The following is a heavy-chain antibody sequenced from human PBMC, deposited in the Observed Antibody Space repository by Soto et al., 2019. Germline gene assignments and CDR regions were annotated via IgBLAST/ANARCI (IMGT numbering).Heavy chain of an antibody. CDR2: INHSGST. CDR3: ARDNQQLVPYYFDY. Sequence: SETLSLTCAVYGGSFSGYYWSWIRQPPGKGLEWIGEINHSGSTNYNPSLKSRVTISVDTSKNQFSLKLSSVTAADTAVHYCARDNQQLVPYYFDYWGQGTLVTVS. CDR1: GGSFSGYY. D-gene: IGHD6-13*01. J-gene: IGHJ4*02. V-gene: IGHV4-34*01.